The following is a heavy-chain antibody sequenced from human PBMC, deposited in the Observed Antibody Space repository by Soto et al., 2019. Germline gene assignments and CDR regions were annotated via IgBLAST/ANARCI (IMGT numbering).Heavy chain of an antibody. CDR1: GYTFTSYA. D-gene: IGHD3-3*01. Sequence: ASVKGSCKASGYTFTSYAMHWVRQAPGQRLEWMGWINAGNGNTKYSQKFQGRVTITRDTSASTAYMELSSLRSEDTAVYYCATDERPGYNFWSGYQRGSIHLCDPGTLVTV. CDR2: INAGNGNT. J-gene: IGHJ5*02. CDR3: ATDERPGYNFWSGYQRGSIHL. V-gene: IGHV1-3*01.